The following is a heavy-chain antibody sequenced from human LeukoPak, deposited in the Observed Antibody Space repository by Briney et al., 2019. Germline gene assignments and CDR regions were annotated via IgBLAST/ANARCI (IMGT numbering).Heavy chain of an antibody. J-gene: IGHJ5*02. CDR2: IKSDGSST. D-gene: IGHD3-3*02. Sequence: GGSLRLSCAASGFTFSTFWMHWVRQAPGKGLVWVSRIKSDGSSTDYADSVKGRFTISRDNAKNTLYLQMNSLRAEDTAVYYCAKGSIWAQTWGQRALVTVSP. CDR3: AKGSIWAQT. V-gene: IGHV3-74*01. CDR1: GFTFSTFW.